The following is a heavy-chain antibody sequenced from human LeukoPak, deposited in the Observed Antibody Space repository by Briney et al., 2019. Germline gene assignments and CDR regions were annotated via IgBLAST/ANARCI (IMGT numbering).Heavy chain of an antibody. D-gene: IGHD4-17*01. J-gene: IGHJ4*02. Sequence: SETLSLTCTVSGGSVSFDYWSWIRQPPGKGLEWVGSIHHSGSSNYNSSLKSRVTVSLDTSKNQFSLRLSSVTVAVTAVYYCTRENGDYAYDHWGQGTLVTVSS. CDR1: GGSVSFDY. CDR3: TRENGDYAYDH. CDR2: IHHSGSS. V-gene: IGHV4-59*02.